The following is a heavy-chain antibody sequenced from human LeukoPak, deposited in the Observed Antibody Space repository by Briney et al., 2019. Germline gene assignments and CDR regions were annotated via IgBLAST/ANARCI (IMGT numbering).Heavy chain of an antibody. CDR2: IYYSGST. CDR1: GGSISSYY. CDR3: ARSGYDYIFDY. Sequence: PSETLSLTCTVSGGSISSYYWSWIRQPPGKGLEWIGYIYYSGSTNYNPSLKSRVTISVDTSKNQFSLKLSSVTAADTAVYYCARSGYDYIFDYWGQGTLVTVSS. V-gene: IGHV4-59*01. J-gene: IGHJ4*02. D-gene: IGHD5-12*01.